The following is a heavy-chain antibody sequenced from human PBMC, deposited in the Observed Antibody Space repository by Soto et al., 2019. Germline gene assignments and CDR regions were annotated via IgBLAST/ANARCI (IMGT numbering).Heavy chain of an antibody. CDR1: GFTFSSYG. CDR3: AKGSSRITIFGVVPPYYYYGMDV. D-gene: IGHD3-3*01. CDR2: ISYDGSNK. Sequence: GGSLRLSCAASGFTFSSYGMHWVRQAPGKGLEWVAVISYDGSNKYYADSVKGRFTISRDNSKNTLYLQMNSLRAEDTAVYYCAKGSSRITIFGVVPPYYYYGMDVWGQGTTVTVSS. J-gene: IGHJ6*02. V-gene: IGHV3-30*18.